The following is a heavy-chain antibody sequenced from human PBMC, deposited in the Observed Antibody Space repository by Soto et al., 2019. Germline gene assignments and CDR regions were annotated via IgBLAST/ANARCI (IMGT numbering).Heavy chain of an antibody. Sequence: EVQVVESGGGLIQPGGSPRLSCEVSGFSVTANYMSWVRQAPGKGLEWVSVIYSGGSTYYVDSVKGRFSISRDISKNTLYLQMNSLRAEDTAVYYCHGYGHWGQGTLVTVSS. J-gene: IGHJ4*02. CDR3: HGYGH. CDR1: GFSVTANY. V-gene: IGHV3-53*01. CDR2: IYSGGST. D-gene: IGHD5-12*01.